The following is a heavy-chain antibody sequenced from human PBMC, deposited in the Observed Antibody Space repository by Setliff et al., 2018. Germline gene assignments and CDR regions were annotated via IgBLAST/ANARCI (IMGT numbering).Heavy chain of an antibody. J-gene: IGHJ4*01. CDR2: SRYAENYQ. V-gene: IGHV3-30-3*01. D-gene: IGHD6-19*01. CDR3: GSGLHPDSPDF. Sequence: GGALRLSCAASGFTISYYAIHWVRQAPGKGLEWVAVSRYAENYQYYADSVKGRFTISRDNARRSVYLQMNSLRVEDTAIYYCGSGLHPDSPDFWGQGTL. CDR1: GFTISYYA.